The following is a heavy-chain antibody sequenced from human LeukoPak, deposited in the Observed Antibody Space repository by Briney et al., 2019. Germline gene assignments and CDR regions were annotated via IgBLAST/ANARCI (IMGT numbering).Heavy chain of an antibody. Sequence: ASVKVSCKASGYTFTSYGISWVRQAPGQGLEWMGWISAYNGNTNYAQKLQGRVTMTTDTSTSTAYMVLRSLRSDDTAVYYCARDRYYDIPLDYWGQGTLVTVSS. CDR3: ARDRYYDIPLDY. CDR2: ISAYNGNT. V-gene: IGHV1-18*01. J-gene: IGHJ4*02. D-gene: IGHD3-22*01. CDR1: GYTFTSYG.